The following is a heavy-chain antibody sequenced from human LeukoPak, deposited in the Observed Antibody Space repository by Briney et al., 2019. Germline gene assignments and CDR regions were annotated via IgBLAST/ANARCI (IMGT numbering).Heavy chain of an antibody. CDR3: ARQGPYYYDSSGFVPGDDAFDI. V-gene: IGHV4-4*07. Sequence: SETLSLTCTVSGGSISSYYWSWIRQPAGKGLEWIGRIYTSGSTNYNPSLKSRVTMSVDTSKNQFSLKLSSVTAADTAVYYCARQGPYYYDSSGFVPGDDAFDIWGQGTMVTVSS. CDR1: GGSISSYY. D-gene: IGHD3-22*01. CDR2: IYTSGST. J-gene: IGHJ3*02.